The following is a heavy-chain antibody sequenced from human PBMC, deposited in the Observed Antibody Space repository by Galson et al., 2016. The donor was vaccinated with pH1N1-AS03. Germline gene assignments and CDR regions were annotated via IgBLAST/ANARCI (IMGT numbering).Heavy chain of an antibody. CDR3: ARDRGSGYDLFDYYYGTDV. CDR2: INAGNGNT. Sequence: SVKVSCKASGYTFTSYAMHWVRQAPGQRLEWMGWINAGNGNTKYSKKFQGRVTITRDTSASTAYMELSSLRSEDTAVYYCARDRGSGYDLFDYYYGTDVWGQGTTVTVSS. J-gene: IGHJ6*02. V-gene: IGHV1-3*01. D-gene: IGHD5-12*01. CDR1: GYTFTSYA.